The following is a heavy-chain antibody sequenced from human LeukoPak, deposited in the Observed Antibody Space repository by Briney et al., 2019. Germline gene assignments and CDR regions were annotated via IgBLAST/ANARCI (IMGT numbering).Heavy chain of an antibody. J-gene: IGHJ4*02. D-gene: IGHD2-2*01. CDR2: IIPIFGTA. CDR3: ARGKGDPAGPLDY. CDR1: GGTFSSYA. V-gene: IGHV1-69*01. Sequence: SVKVSCKASGGTFSSYAICWVRQAPGQGLEWMGGIIPIFGTANYAQKSQGRVTITADESTSTAYMELSSLRSEDTAVYYCARGKGDPAGPLDYWGQGTLVTVSS.